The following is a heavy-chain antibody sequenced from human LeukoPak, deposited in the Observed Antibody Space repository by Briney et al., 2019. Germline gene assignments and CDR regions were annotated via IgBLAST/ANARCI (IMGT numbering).Heavy chain of an antibody. Sequence: GGSLRLSCAASGFTFDDYAMHWVRQAPGKGLEWVSGISWNSGSIGYADSVKGRFTISRDNAKNSLYLQMNSLRAEDTALYYCAKDIYGSGINWFDPWGQGTLVTVSS. J-gene: IGHJ5*02. CDR1: GFTFDDYA. CDR3: AKDIYGSGINWFDP. CDR2: ISWNSGSI. V-gene: IGHV3-9*01. D-gene: IGHD3-10*01.